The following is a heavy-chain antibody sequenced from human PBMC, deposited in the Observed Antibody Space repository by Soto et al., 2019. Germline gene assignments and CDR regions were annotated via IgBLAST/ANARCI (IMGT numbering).Heavy chain of an antibody. CDR1: GGTFSSYA. Sequence: GASVKVSCKASGGTFSSYAISWVRQAPGQGLEWMGWINPNSGVTTYAQKFQGRVTLTRDTSISTAYLEVRRLRSDDTAVYYCATIHRSSTSRGSDFDPWGQGTQVTVSS. J-gene: IGHJ5*02. D-gene: IGHD6-13*01. CDR3: ATIHRSSTSRGSDFDP. CDR2: INPNSGVT. V-gene: IGHV1-2*02.